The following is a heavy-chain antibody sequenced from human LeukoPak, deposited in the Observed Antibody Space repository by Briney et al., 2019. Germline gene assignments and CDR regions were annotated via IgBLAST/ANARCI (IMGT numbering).Heavy chain of an antibody. Sequence: GASVEVSCKASGYTFTSYYMHWVRQAPGQGLEWMGIINPSGGSTSCAQKFQGRVTMTRDTSTSTVYMELSSLRSEDTAVYYCARAHPGSSWYWVGSGTNWFDPWGQGTLVTVSS. D-gene: IGHD6-13*01. CDR2: INPSGGST. J-gene: IGHJ5*02. V-gene: IGHV1-46*01. CDR3: ARAHPGSSWYWVGSGTNWFDP. CDR1: GYTFTSYY.